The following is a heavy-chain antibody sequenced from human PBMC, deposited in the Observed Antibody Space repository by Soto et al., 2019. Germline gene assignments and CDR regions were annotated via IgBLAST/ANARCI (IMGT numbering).Heavy chain of an antibody. D-gene: IGHD3-16*01. Sequence: PGGSLRLSCAASGFTFSSYRMNWVRQAPGKGLEWDSSISSSSSHIYYADSVKGRFTISRDNAENSLYLQMNSLRAEDTAVYYCARDLHDYVSFRFDPWGQGTLVTVSS. J-gene: IGHJ5*02. CDR3: ARDLHDYVSFRFDP. CDR2: ISSSSSHI. V-gene: IGHV3-21*01. CDR1: GFTFSSYR.